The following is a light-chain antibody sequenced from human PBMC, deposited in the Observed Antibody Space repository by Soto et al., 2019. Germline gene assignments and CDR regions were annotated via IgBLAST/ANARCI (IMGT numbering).Light chain of an antibody. V-gene: IGLV1-40*01. J-gene: IGLJ2*01. CDR2: DNS. Sequence: QSVLTQPPSVSGAPGQRVTISCTGSSSNIGAGYDVHWYQKLPGTAPKLLIYDNSNRPSGVPDRFSGSKSGTSASLAITGLQAEDEADYSCQSYASNLSGPDVVFGGGTKLTVL. CDR3: QSYASNLSGPDVV. CDR1: SSNIGAGYD.